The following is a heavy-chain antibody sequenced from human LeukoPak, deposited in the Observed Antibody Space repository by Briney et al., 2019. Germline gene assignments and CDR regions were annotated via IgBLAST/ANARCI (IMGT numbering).Heavy chain of an antibody. CDR2: ISGGGSST. CDR3: ARDGPHYDFWSGPAY. V-gene: IGHV3-23*01. CDR1: GFTFSSYA. Sequence: GGSLRLSCADSGFTFSSYAMSWVRQAPGKGLEWVSAISGGGSSTYYADSVKGRFTISRDNSKSTLYLQMDSLRAEDTAVYYCARDGPHYDFWSGPAYWGQGTLVTVSS. D-gene: IGHD3-3*01. J-gene: IGHJ4*02.